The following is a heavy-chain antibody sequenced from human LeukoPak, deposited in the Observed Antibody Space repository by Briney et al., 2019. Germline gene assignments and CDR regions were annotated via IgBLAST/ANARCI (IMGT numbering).Heavy chain of an antibody. CDR3: ARDYSVWYDY. Sequence: GGSLRLSCAASGFTFSSYSMNWVRQAPGKGLEWVSYIISSSSTIYYADSVKGRFTISRDKAKNSLYLQRNSLRAEDTAVYYCARDYSVWYDYWGQGTLVTVSS. CDR2: IISSSSTI. CDR1: GFTFSSYS. D-gene: IGHD6-19*01. J-gene: IGHJ4*02. V-gene: IGHV3-48*01.